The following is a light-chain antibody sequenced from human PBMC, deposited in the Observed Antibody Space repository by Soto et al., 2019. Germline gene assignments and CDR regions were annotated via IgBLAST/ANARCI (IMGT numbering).Light chain of an antibody. J-gene: IGKJ3*01. V-gene: IGKV3-11*01. CDR1: QRVDDSN. CDR2: DAT. CDR3: QQRSNWPGT. Sequence: EIVLPQSPGTLSLSPGERATLPCRASQRVDDSNLAWYQPRPGQAPRLLIYDATNRATGIPARFSGSGSGTDFTLTISSLEPEDFAVYYCQQRSNWPGTFGPGTKVDIK.